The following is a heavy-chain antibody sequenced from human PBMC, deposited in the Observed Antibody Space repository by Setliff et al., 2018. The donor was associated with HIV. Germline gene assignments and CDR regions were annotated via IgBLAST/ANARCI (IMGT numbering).Heavy chain of an antibody. CDR1: GYAFTSFQ. J-gene: IGHJ4*02. CDR3: ARGSLLGYFDWLFPD. D-gene: IGHD3-9*01. CDR2: IVPSSGDT. V-gene: IGHV1-2*02. Sequence: ASVKVSCKTSGYAFTSFQLHWVRQAPGQGLEWLGGIVPSSGDTNYAQKFQGRVTMTRDTSISTAYMELSRLRSDDTAVYYCARGSLLGYFDWLFPDWGQGTLVTVSS.